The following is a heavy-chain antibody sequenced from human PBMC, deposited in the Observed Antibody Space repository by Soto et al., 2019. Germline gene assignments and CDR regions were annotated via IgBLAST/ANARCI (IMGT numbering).Heavy chain of an antibody. V-gene: IGHV1-69*02. CDR2: IIPILGIA. CDR3: ARAPYSSSWYHWFDP. Sequence: ASVKVSCKASGGTFSSYTISWVRQAPGQGLEWMGRIIPILGIANYAQKFQGRVTITADKSTSTAYMELSSLRSEDTAVYYCARAPYSSSWYHWFDPWAQRTLVTVSS. D-gene: IGHD6-13*01. J-gene: IGHJ5*02. CDR1: GGTFSSYT.